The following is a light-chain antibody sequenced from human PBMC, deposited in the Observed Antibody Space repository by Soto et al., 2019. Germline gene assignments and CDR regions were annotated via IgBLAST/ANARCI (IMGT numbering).Light chain of an antibody. CDR1: QSVTSSY. CDR3: QQCDTSSWT. J-gene: IGKJ1*01. Sequence: EIVLTQSPGTLSLSPGEKATLSCRASQSVTSSYLAWYHQKPGQAPRLLIYGASSRATGIPDRFSGSGSGTDFTLTISRLEPEGFAVYYCQQCDTSSWTFGQGTKVDIK. V-gene: IGKV3-20*01. CDR2: GAS.